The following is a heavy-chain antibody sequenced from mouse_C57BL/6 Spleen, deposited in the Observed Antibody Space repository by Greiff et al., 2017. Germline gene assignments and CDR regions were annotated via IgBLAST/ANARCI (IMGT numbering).Heavy chain of an antibody. J-gene: IGHJ2*01. D-gene: IGHD1-1*01. CDR1: GYTFTSYG. V-gene: IGHV1-81*01. Sequence: QVQLQQSGAELARPGASVKLSCKASGYTFTSYGISWVKQRTGQGLEWIGEIYPRSGNTYYNEKFKGKATLTADKSSSTAYMELRSLTSEDSAVYFCARGGYYGSSYEYYFDYWGQGTTLTVSS. CDR2: IYPRSGNT. CDR3: ARGGYYGSSYEYYFDY.